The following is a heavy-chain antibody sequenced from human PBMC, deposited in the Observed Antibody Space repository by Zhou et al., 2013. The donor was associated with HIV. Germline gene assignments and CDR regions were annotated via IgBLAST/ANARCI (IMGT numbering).Heavy chain of an antibody. V-gene: IGHV1-2*02. Sequence: QAQLVQSAGEMKKPGASVRVSCKASGYNFGSYGINWVRQAPGQGLEWMGWINPKSGGTNYAQDFQGRLTMTRDTSITTVYMELKRLTSEDTAMYFCARSHKWLQLRYQGNFDYWGQGTVVTVSS. CDR1: GYNFGSYG. D-gene: IGHD5-12*01. J-gene: IGHJ4*02. CDR2: INPKSGGT. CDR3: ARSHKWLQLRYQGNFDY.